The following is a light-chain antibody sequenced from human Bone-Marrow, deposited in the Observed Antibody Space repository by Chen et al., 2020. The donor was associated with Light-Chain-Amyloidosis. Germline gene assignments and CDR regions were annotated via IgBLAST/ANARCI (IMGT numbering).Light chain of an antibody. CDR1: PFPGKF. Sequence: SELTQPPSVSVSPGQTARITCSGDPFPGKFAHWYQQKPGQAPVLVIFKDRERPSGIPERFSGSSSGAIVNLTIRGAQAEDEAEYYCQSLDSSGNFFVFGGGTKVTVL. CDR2: KDR. CDR3: QSLDSSGNFFV. V-gene: IGLV3-25*03. J-gene: IGLJ1*01.